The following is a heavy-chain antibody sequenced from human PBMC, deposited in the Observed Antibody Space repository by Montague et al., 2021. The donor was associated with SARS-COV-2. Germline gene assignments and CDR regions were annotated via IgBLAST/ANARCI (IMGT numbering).Heavy chain of an antibody. CDR1: GGSINPYY. V-gene: IGHV4-59*01. CDR3: ARGVYGAYFDY. Sequence: SETLSLTCTVSGGSINPYYWSWVRQPPGKGLEWIAYIENSGRTEYKPSLQSRVAVSIDTSKSHFSLRLSSLTAADTAVYFCARGVYGAYFDYWGRGMLVTISS. D-gene: IGHD2-21*01. CDR2: IENSGRT. J-gene: IGHJ4*02.